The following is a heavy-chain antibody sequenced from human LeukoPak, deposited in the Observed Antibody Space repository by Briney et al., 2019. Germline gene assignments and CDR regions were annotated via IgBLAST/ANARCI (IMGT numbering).Heavy chain of an antibody. J-gene: IGHJ4*02. CDR2: INPNSGGT. Sequence: GASVKVSCKASGYTFTGYYMHWVRQAPGQGLEWMGWINPNSGGTNYAQKFQGRVTMTRDASISTAYMELSRLRSDDTAVYYCAREYYYDSSGLTDYWGQGTLVTVSS. CDR1: GYTFTGYY. D-gene: IGHD3-22*01. CDR3: AREYYYDSSGLTDY. V-gene: IGHV1-2*02.